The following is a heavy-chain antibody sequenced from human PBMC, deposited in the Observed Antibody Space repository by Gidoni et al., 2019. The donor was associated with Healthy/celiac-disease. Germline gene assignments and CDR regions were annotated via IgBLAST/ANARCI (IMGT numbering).Heavy chain of an antibody. Sequence: QVQLQQWGAGLLKPSETLSLTCAVYGGSFSGYYWSWIRQPPGKGLEWIGEINHSGSTNYNPSLKSRVTISVDTSKNQFSLKLSSVTAADTAVYYCARGRGPINWFDPWGQGTLVTVSS. V-gene: IGHV4-34*01. CDR1: GGSFSGYY. CDR2: INHSGST. CDR3: ARGRGPINWFDP. J-gene: IGHJ5*02.